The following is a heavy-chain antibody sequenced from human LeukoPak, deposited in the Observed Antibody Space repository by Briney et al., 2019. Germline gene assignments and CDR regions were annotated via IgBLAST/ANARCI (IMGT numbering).Heavy chain of an antibody. V-gene: IGHV3-30*02. Sequence: GGSLRLSCAASGFTFSSYGMHWVRQAPGKGLEWVAFIRYDGSNKYYADSVKGRFTISRDNSKNTLYLQMNSLRAEDTAVYYCAKGGHTMVRGVIPRRLREYYFDYWGQGTLVTVSS. D-gene: IGHD3-10*01. CDR2: IRYDGSNK. CDR3: AKGGHTMVRGVIPRRLREYYFDY. CDR1: GFTFSSYG. J-gene: IGHJ4*02.